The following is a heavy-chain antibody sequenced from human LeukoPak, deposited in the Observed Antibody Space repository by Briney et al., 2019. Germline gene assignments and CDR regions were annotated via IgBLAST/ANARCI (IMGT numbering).Heavy chain of an antibody. CDR1: GFTFSSYG. Sequence: GGSLRLSCAASGFTFSSYGMSWVRQAPGKGLEWVSTISSSGGTTHYADSVKGRFTISRDNSKNTLYLQMNSLRAEDTAIYYCARRSTRETYYDFWSGYSGGQGTLVTVSS. J-gene: IGHJ4*02. V-gene: IGHV3-23*01. CDR2: ISSSGGTT. D-gene: IGHD3-3*01. CDR3: ARRSTRETYYDFWSGYS.